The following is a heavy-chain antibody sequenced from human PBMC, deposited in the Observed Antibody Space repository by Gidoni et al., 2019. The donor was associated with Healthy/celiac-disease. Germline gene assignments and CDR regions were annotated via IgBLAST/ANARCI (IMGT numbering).Heavy chain of an antibody. V-gene: IGHV3-9*01. J-gene: IGHJ3*02. CDR3: AKERGDYYDSSGYYYGAFDI. CDR2: ISWNSGSI. CDR1: GFTFDDYA. D-gene: IGHD3-22*01. Sequence: EVQLVESGGGLVQPGRSLHLSCAASGFTFDDYAMHWVRQAPGKGLEWVSGISWNSGSIGYADSVKGRFTISRDNAKNSLYLQMNSLRAEDTALYYCAKERGDYYDSSGYYYGAFDIWGQGTMVTVSS.